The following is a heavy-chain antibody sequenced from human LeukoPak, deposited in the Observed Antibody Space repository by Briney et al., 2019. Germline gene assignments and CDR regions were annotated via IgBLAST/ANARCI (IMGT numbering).Heavy chain of an antibody. D-gene: IGHD6-13*01. CDR3: ARGYSSSWLSE. J-gene: IGHJ4*02. Sequence: PGGSLRLSCAASGFTFNHYGMSWVRQAPGKGLEWVSGINWNGGSTGYADSVKGRFTISRDNAKNSLYLQMNSLRAEDTALYYCARGYSSSWLSEWGQGTLVTVSS. CDR2: INWNGGST. V-gene: IGHV3-20*04. CDR1: GFTFNHYG.